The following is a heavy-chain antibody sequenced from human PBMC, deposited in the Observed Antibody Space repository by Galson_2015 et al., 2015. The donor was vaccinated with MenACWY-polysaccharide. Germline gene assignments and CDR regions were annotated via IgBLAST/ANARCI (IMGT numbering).Heavy chain of an antibody. V-gene: IGHV3-7*01. CDR3: AREGGYCSPTSCYLDY. D-gene: IGHD2-2*01. J-gene: IGHJ4*02. CDR1: GFTFSSYW. CDR2: IKQEGSEK. Sequence: SLRLSCAAPGFTFSSYWMSWVRQAPGKGLEWVANIKQEGSEKYYVDSVKGRFTISRDNAKNSLYLQMNSLRAEDTAVYYCAREGGYCSPTSCYLDYWGQGTLVTVSS.